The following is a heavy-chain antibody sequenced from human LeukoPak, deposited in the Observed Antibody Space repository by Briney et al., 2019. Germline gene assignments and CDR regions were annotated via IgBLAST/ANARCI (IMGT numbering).Heavy chain of an antibody. CDR1: GGSFSGYY. J-gene: IGHJ4*02. Sequence: SETLSLTCAVYGGSFSGYYWSWIRQPPGKGLEWIGEINHSGSTNYNPSLKSRVTISVDTSKNQFSLKLSSVTAADTAVYYCARVGWWYYFDHWGQGTLVTVSS. D-gene: IGHD2-8*02. V-gene: IGHV4-34*01. CDR3: ARVGWWYYFDH. CDR2: INHSGST.